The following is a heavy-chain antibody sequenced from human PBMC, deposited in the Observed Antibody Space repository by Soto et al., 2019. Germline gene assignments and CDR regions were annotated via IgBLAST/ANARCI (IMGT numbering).Heavy chain of an antibody. J-gene: IGHJ4*02. CDR3: ATMERLFDY. Sequence: QLQLVESGGGVVQPGRSLRLSCAASGFTFSDYGMHWVRQAPGTGLEWVAVISYDGSDKYYADYVKGRFTISRDNSKNRLYLQMNSLRAEDTAVYYCATMERLFDYWGQGTLVTVSS. V-gene: IGHV3-30*03. CDR2: ISYDGSDK. CDR1: GFTFSDYG. D-gene: IGHD3-3*01.